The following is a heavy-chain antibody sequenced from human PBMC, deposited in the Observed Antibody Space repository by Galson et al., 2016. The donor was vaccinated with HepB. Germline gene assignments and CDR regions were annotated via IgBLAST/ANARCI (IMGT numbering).Heavy chain of an antibody. CDR1: GFIFSSYG. D-gene: IGHD1-26*01. CDR2: ISRSGDST. Sequence: SLRLSCAASGFIFSSYGMTWVRQAPGKGLEVVSSISRSGDSTDYADSVKGRFTISRDNSKNTLSLKMHSMRVEDTAVYYCVQGSTAPAVWGKGTTVTVSS. V-gene: IGHV3-23*01. CDR3: VQGSTAPAV. J-gene: IGHJ6*04.